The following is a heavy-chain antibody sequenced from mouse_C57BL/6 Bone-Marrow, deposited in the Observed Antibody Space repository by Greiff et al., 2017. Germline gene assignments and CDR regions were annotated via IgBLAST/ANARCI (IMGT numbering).Heavy chain of an antibody. CDR3: ALYYYGSYWYFDV. Sequence: DVKLQESVAELVRPGASVKLSCTASGFNIKNTYMHWVKQRPEQGLEWIGRIDPANGNTKYAPKFQGKATITADTSSNTAYLQLSSLTSEDTAIYYCALYYYGSYWYFDVWGTGTTVTVSS. V-gene: IGHV14-3*01. CDR1: GFNIKNTY. CDR2: IDPANGNT. J-gene: IGHJ1*03. D-gene: IGHD1-1*01.